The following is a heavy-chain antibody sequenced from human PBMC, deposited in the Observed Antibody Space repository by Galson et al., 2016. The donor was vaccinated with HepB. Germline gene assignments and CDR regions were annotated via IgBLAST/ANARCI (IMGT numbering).Heavy chain of an antibody. J-gene: IGHJ3*01. D-gene: IGHD3-10*01. Sequence: SLRLSCAASGITFRDHYMSWIRQVPGKGLEWIAYISNTGNTIYYADSVKGRFTISSDNAKNSVFLQMNSLRAEDTAPYYCATGSNYVIVPGSFEFWGQGTLVTVSS. CDR1: GITFRDHY. CDR2: ISNTGNTI. V-gene: IGHV3-11*01. CDR3: ATGSNYVIVPGSFEF.